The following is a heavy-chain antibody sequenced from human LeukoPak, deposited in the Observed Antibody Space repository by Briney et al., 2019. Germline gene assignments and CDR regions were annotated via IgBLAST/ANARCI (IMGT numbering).Heavy chain of an antibody. Sequence: GGSLRLSCAASGLTFSSYAMSWVRQAPGKGLEWVSAISGSGGSTYYADSVKGRFTISRDNSKNTLYLQMNSLRAEDTAVYYCAKSGTTVTSRDYYFDYWGQGTLVTVSS. CDR2: ISGSGGST. CDR1: GLTFSSYA. J-gene: IGHJ4*02. D-gene: IGHD4-17*01. CDR3: AKSGTTVTSRDYYFDY. V-gene: IGHV3-23*01.